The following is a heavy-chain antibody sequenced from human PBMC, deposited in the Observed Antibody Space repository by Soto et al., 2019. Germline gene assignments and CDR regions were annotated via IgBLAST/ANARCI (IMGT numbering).Heavy chain of an antibody. CDR3: ARGYCIGGSCYRTRLYNWFDP. CDR2: IYYSGST. J-gene: IGHJ5*02. Sequence: SETLSLTCTVSGGSISSSSYYWGWIRQPPGKGLEWIGSIYYSGSTYYNPSLKSRVTISVDTSKNQFSLKLSSVTAADTAVYYCARGYCIGGSCYRTRLYNWFDPWGQGTLVTVSS. CDR1: GGSISSSSYY. D-gene: IGHD2-15*01. V-gene: IGHV4-39*01.